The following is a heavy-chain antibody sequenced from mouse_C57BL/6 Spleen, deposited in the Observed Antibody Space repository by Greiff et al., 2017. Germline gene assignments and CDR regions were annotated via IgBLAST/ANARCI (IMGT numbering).Heavy chain of an antibody. Sequence: VQLQQSGPELVKPGASVKISCKASGYAFSSSWMNWVKQRPGKGLEWIGRIYPGDGDTTYNGKFKGNATLTAAKSSSTAYMQLSSLTSEDSAVYVCARWGYYGNSYYFDYWGQGTTLTVSS. CDR1: GYAFSSSW. CDR3: ARWGYYGNSYYFDY. V-gene: IGHV1-82*01. J-gene: IGHJ2*01. D-gene: IGHD2-1*01. CDR2: IYPGDGDT.